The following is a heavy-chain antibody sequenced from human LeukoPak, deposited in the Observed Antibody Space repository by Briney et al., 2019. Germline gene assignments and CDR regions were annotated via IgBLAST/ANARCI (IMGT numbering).Heavy chain of an antibody. Sequence: PGGSLRLSCAASGFTFSIYAMSWVRQAPGKGLEWVGRIKSKTDGGTTDYAAPVKGRFTISRDDSKNTLYLQMNSLKTEDTAVYYCTTRRTNYYDSRGIDYWGQGTLVTVSS. J-gene: IGHJ4*02. D-gene: IGHD3-22*01. CDR2: IKSKTDGGTT. V-gene: IGHV3-15*01. CDR3: TTRRTNYYDSRGIDY. CDR1: GFTFSIYA.